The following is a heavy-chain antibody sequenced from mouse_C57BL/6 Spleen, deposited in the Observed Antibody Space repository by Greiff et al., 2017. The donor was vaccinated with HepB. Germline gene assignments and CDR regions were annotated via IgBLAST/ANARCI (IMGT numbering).Heavy chain of an antibody. CDR1: GFTFSSYG. CDR2: ISSGGSYT. J-gene: IGHJ2*01. CDR3: ARDTTVVHFDY. D-gene: IGHD1-1*01. V-gene: IGHV5-6*01. Sequence: EVKVVESGGDLVKPGGSLKLSCAASGFTFSSYGMSWVRQTPDKRLEWVATISSGGSYTYYPDSVKGRFTISRDNAKNTLYLQMSSLKSEDTAMYYCARDTTVVHFDYWGQGTTLTVSS.